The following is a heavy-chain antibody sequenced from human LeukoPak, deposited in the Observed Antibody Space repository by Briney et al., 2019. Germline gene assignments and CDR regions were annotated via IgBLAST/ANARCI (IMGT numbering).Heavy chain of an antibody. CDR1: GFIFSNYA. Sequence: GPLRLSCAASGFIFSNYAMSWVRQVPGRGLEWVSTISSRGDSTYVADSVKGRFTISRDNSKNSLYLQMNTVRAEDTAVYYCVKGPRPDITVAHTVENWGQGTLVTVSS. J-gene: IGHJ4*02. CDR3: VKGPRPDITVAHTVEN. V-gene: IGHV3-23*01. CDR2: ISSRGDST. D-gene: IGHD6-19*01.